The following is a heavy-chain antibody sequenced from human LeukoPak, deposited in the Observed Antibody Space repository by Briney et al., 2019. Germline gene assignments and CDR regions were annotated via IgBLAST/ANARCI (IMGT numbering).Heavy chain of an antibody. Sequence: NPSGTLSLTCAVSGGSISSSNWWSWVRQPPGKGLEWIGEIYHSGSTNYNPSLKSRVTISVDKSKNQFSLKLSSVTAADTAVYYCARASKPSYSSGWSPAYYYYYMDVWGKGTTVTVSS. D-gene: IGHD6-19*01. CDR1: GGSISSSNW. CDR2: IYHSGST. J-gene: IGHJ6*03. V-gene: IGHV4-4*02. CDR3: ARASKPSYSSGWSPAYYYYYMDV.